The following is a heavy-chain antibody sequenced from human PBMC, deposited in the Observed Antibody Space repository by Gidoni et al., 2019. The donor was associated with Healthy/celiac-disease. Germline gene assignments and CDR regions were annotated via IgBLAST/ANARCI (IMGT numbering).Heavy chain of an antibody. CDR1: GFTFSGDG. CDR3: AREGSGPVAFDI. V-gene: IGHV3-33*01. Sequence: QVQLVESGGGVVQPGRSLRLSCSASGFTFSGDGMHWVRQAPGKGLEWVAVIWYDGSNKYYADSVKGRFTISRDNSKNTLYLQMNSLRAEDTAVYYCAREGSGPVAFDIWGQGTMVTVSS. CDR2: IWYDGSNK. D-gene: IGHD2-15*01. J-gene: IGHJ3*02.